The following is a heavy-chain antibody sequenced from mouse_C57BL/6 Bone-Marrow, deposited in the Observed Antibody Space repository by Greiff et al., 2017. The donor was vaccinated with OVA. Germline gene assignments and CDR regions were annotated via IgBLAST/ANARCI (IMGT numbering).Heavy chain of an antibody. CDR3: ARHEGTTVVEGAWFAY. J-gene: IGHJ3*01. Sequence: EVQVVESGGDLVKPGGSLKLSCAASGFTFSSYGMSWVRQTPDKRLEWVATISSGGSYTYYPDSVKGRFTISRDNAKNTLYLQMSSLKSEDTAMYYCARHEGTTVVEGAWFAYWGQGTLVTVSA. CDR2: ISSGGSYT. CDR1: GFTFSSYG. V-gene: IGHV5-6*01. D-gene: IGHD1-1*01.